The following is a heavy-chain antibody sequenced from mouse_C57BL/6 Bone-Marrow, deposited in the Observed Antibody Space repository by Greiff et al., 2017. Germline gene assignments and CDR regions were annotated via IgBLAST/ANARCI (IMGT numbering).Heavy chain of an antibody. D-gene: IGHD4-1*01. V-gene: IGHV1-55*01. CDR1: GYTFTSYW. Sequence: QVQLQQPGAELVKPGASVKMSCKASGYTFTSYWITWVKQRPGQGLEWIGDIYPGSGSTNYNEKFKSKATLTVDKSSSTAYMQIRILRSEDSAVDYCASDSPNRAWFVYWGQGTLVTVSA. J-gene: IGHJ3*01. CDR3: ASDSPNRAWFVY. CDR2: IYPGSGST.